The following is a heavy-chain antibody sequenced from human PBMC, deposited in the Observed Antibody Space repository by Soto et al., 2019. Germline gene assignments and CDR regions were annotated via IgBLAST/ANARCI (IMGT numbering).Heavy chain of an antibody. CDR3: ARGTATDPYFDY. CDR1: GFTFSSYA. CDR2: ISYDGSNK. V-gene: IGHV3-30-3*01. Sequence: PGGSLRLSCAASGFTFSSYAMHWVRQAPGKGLEWVAVISYDGSNKYYADSVKGRFTISRDNSKNTLYLQVNSLRAEDTAVYYCARGTATDPYFDYWGQGTLVTVSS. J-gene: IGHJ4*02. D-gene: IGHD5-18*01.